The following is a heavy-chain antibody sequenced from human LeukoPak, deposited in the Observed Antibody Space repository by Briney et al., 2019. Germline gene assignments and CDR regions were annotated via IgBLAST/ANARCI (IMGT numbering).Heavy chain of an antibody. D-gene: IGHD5-18*01. Sequence: SVNVSCKASGGTFRNYGISWVRQAPGQGLGWMGGIFPIIGIAKYAQKFQGRATITTDEIMSTAYMELSSLRSEDTAVYYCAREDVDTSRAKVDYWGQGTQVTVSS. CDR2: IFPIIGIA. CDR3: AREDVDTSRAKVDY. V-gene: IGHV1-69*05. J-gene: IGHJ4*02. CDR1: GGTFRNYG.